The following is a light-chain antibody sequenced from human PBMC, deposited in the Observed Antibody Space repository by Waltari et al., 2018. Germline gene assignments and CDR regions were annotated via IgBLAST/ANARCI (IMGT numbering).Light chain of an antibody. CDR1: QSVSSY. Sequence: EIVLTQSPATLSLSPGERATLSCRASQSVSSYLAWYQQKPGQAPRLLIYDAPNRATGIPARFSGSGSGTDFTLTISSLEPEDFAVYYCQKRSNWPLMYTFGQGTKLEIK. J-gene: IGKJ2*01. V-gene: IGKV3-11*01. CDR3: QKRSNWPLMYT. CDR2: DAP.